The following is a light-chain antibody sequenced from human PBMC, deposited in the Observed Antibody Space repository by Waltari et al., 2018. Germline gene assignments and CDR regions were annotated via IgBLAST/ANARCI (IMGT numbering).Light chain of an antibody. CDR2: ATS. J-gene: IGKJ3*01. Sequence: DIQMPQSPSSVSASVGDRVTITCRASQDIRNWLAWYQQKPGKAPNLLIYATSSLQTGVPSRFSGSGSGTEFTLTISSLQPEDFVTYYCQQANSFPITFGPGTKVDIK. CDR1: QDIRNW. V-gene: IGKV1-12*01. CDR3: QQANSFPIT.